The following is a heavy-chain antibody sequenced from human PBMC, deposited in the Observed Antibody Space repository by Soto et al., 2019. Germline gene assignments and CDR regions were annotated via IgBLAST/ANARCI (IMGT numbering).Heavy chain of an antibody. CDR3: ARSSDSSGYYYRLGY. CDR1: GGSVSSGSYY. D-gene: IGHD3-22*01. J-gene: IGHJ4*02. CDR2: IYYTGST. Sequence: QMQLQESGPGLVKPSETLSLTCTVSGGSVSSGSYYWNWIRQPLGMGLEWIENIYYTGSTKYNPSLESRPTISLDSSNNQFSLQLSSVTAADTAVYYCARSSDSSGYYYRLGYWGQGTLVTVSS. V-gene: IGHV4-61*01.